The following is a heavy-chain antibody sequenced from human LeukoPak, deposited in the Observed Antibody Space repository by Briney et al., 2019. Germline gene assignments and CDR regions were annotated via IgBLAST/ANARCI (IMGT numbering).Heavy chain of an antibody. D-gene: IGHD6-13*01. CDR3: ASTTAAGPRLEYYYYMDV. Sequence: SVKVSCKASGGTFSSYAISWVRQAPGQGLEWMGGIIPIFGTANYAQKFQGRVTITADESTSTAYVELSSLRSEDTAVYYCASTTAAGPRLEYYYYMDVWGKGTTVTVSS. CDR1: GGTFSSYA. V-gene: IGHV1-69*01. CDR2: IIPIFGTA. J-gene: IGHJ6*03.